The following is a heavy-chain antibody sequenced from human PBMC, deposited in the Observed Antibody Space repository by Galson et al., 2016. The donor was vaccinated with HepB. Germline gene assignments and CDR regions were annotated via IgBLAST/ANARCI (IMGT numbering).Heavy chain of an antibody. CDR3: ARAVKQRITIFGVVVNAFDI. Sequence: SVKVSCKASGGTFSSYAISWVRQAPGQGLEWMGGIIPIFGTANYAQKFQGRVTITADESTSTAYMELSSLRSEDMAVYYCARAVKQRITIFGVVVNAFDIWGQGTMVTVSS. D-gene: IGHD3-3*01. V-gene: IGHV1-69*13. CDR2: IIPIFGTA. J-gene: IGHJ3*02. CDR1: GGTFSSYA.